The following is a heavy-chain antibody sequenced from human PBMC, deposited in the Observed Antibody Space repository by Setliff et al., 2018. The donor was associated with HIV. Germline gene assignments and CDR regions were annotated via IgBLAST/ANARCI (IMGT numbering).Heavy chain of an antibody. CDR3: ARHVRARWFDP. V-gene: IGHV4-39*01. CDR1: GGSLSSSSYY. CDR2: IDYSGNT. Sequence: PSETLSLTCTVSGGSLSSSSYYWGWIRQPPGEGLEWIGSIDYSGNTYYSPSVNSRVTISVDTSKNQFSLILTSVTAADTAVYYCARHVRARWFDPWGQGTLGTV. J-gene: IGHJ5*02.